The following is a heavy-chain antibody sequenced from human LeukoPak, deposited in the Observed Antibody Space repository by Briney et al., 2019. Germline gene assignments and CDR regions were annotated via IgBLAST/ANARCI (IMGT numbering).Heavy chain of an antibody. J-gene: IGHJ4*02. V-gene: IGHV4-39*01. D-gene: IGHD2-15*01. Sequence: SETLSLTCTVSGGSISSSSYHWGWIRQPPGTGLEWIGSIYYSGSTYYNPSLKSRVTISVDTSKNQFSLKLSSVAAADTAVYYCASWVDPIVVVAATREFDYWGQGTLVTVSS. CDR2: IYYSGST. CDR1: GGSISSSSYH. CDR3: ASWVDPIVVVAATREFDY.